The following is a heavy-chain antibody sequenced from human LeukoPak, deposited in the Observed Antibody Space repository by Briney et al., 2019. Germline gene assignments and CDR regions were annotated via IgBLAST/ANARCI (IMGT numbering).Heavy chain of an antibody. Sequence: GGSLRLSCAASGFTFSSYDMHWVRRATGKGLEWVSAIGTAGDTYYPGSVKGRFTISRENAKNSLYLQMNSLRAGDTAVYYCARAGHLGGMDVWGQGTTVTVSS. CDR3: ARAGHLGGMDV. CDR2: IGTAGDT. CDR1: GFTFSSYD. J-gene: IGHJ6*02. V-gene: IGHV3-13*04.